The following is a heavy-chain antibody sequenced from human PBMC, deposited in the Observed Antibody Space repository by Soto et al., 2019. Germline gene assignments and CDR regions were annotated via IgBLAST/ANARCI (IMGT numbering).Heavy chain of an antibody. CDR2: IRAYNGDT. CDR3: ARAGAAPYYYYGLDV. V-gene: IGHV1-18*01. J-gene: IGHJ6*02. CDR1: GYTFTSYD. Sequence: ASVKVSCKASGYTFTSYDIYWVRQAPGQGLEWMGWIRAYNGDTNYAQKFQTRVTMTTDKSTDTAYMDLRSLTSDDTAIYYCARAGAAPYYYYGLDVWGQGTTVTVS. D-gene: IGHD3-10*01.